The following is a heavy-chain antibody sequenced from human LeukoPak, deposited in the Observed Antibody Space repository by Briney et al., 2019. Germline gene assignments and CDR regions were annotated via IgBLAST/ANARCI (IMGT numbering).Heavy chain of an antibody. J-gene: IGHJ2*01. V-gene: IGHV4-31*03. CDR1: GDSIDSGGYY. CDR3: ARVFYESSGYFVSLAGYFDH. CDR2: ISYSEST. D-gene: IGHD3-22*01. Sequence: SETLSLTCSVSGDSIDSGGYYWSWIRQRPGTGLEWIGYISYSESTYYNPSLRSRLTISLDTSENQFSLKLTSVTAADTAVYYCARVFYESSGYFVSLAGYFDHWGRGTLVTVSS.